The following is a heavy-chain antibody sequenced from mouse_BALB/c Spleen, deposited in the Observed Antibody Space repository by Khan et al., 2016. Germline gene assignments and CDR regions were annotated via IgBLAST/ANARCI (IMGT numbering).Heavy chain of an antibody. Sequence: EVQLQESGPDLVKPSQSLSLTCTVTGYSITSGYSWHWLRQFPGNKLEWMGYINYSGSTNYNPSLNSRISITRDTPKNQFFLQLTSVTTEDTATYDGEREGITTAFAYWGQGTLVTVSA. D-gene: IGHD2-4*01. CDR1: GYSITSGYS. CDR3: EREGITTAFAY. CDR2: INYSGST. J-gene: IGHJ3*01. V-gene: IGHV3-1*02.